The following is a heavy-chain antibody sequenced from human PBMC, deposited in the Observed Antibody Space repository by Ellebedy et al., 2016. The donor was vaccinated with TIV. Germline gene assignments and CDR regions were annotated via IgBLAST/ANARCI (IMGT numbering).Heavy chain of an antibody. CDR3: AKPPAHMVVYFDS. V-gene: IGHV3-13*01. J-gene: IGHJ4*02. Sequence: PGGSLRLSCAVSGFTLGSFDIHWVRQATGKGLEWVSGITTAGDTYYRGSVKGRFTVSRENAKNSVYLQMSSLRAGDTAVYYCAKPPAHMVVYFDSWGQGTLVTVSA. D-gene: IGHD2-21*01. CDR1: GFTLGSFD. CDR2: ITTAGDT.